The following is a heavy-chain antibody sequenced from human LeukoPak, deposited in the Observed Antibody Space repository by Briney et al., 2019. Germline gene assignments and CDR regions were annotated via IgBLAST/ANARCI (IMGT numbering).Heavy chain of an antibody. CDR1: GGSISSNSDY. V-gene: IGHV4-39*07. D-gene: IGHD1-14*01. J-gene: IGHJ5*02. CDR3: ARGRPYNVGLPPWFDP. CDR2: IYYSGTT. Sequence: PSETLSLTCTVSGGSISSNSDYWGWIRQPPGKGLEWIGSIYYSGTTYYNLSLKSRVTISVDTSRNQFSLNLSSMIAADTAVYYCARGRPYNVGLPPWFDPWGQGTLVTVSS.